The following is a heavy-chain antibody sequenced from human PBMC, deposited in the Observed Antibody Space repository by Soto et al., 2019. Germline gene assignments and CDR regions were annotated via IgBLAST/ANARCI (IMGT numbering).Heavy chain of an antibody. CDR1: GGSISSYY. J-gene: IGHJ4*02. CDR3: ARGMVRGVYHFDY. Sequence: SETLSLTCTVSGGSISSYYWSWIRQPPGKGLEWIGYIYYSGSTNYNPSLKSRVTISVDTSKNQSSLKLSSVTAADTAVYYCARGMVRGVYHFDYWGQGTLVTVSS. D-gene: IGHD3-10*01. V-gene: IGHV4-59*01. CDR2: IYYSGST.